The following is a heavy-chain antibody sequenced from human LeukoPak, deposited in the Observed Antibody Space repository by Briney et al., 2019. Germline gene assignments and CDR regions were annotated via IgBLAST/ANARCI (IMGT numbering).Heavy chain of an antibody. CDR1: GYTFTGYY. V-gene: IGHV1-8*03. CDR3: ARGRGELSS. Sequence: GASVKVSCKASGYTFTGYYMHWVRQAPGQGLEWMGWMNPNSGNTGYAQKFQGRVTITRNTSISTVYMELSSLRSEDTAVYYCARGRGELSSWGQGTLVTVSS. CDR2: MNPNSGNT. J-gene: IGHJ5*02. D-gene: IGHD3-16*02.